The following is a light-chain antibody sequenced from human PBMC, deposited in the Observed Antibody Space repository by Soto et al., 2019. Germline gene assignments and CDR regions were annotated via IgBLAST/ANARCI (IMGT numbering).Light chain of an antibody. CDR1: SSNIGSNY. V-gene: IGLV1-47*01. J-gene: IGLJ2*01. Sequence: QSVLTQPPSASGTPGQRVTISCSGSSSNIGSNYVYWYQQLPGTAPKLLIYRKYQRPSGVPDRFSGSKSGTSASLAISGLRSEDEADYYCAAWDDSLSGPHVVFGGGTKVTVL. CDR3: AAWDDSLSGPHVV. CDR2: RKY.